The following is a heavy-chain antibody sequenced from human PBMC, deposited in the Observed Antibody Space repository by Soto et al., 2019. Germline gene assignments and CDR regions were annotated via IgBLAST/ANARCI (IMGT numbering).Heavy chain of an antibody. V-gene: IGHV3-30-3*01. CDR3: ARDDEGGSYCDLGY. Sequence: QVQLVESGGGVVQPGRSLRLSCAASGFTFSNYIMHWVRQAPGKGLEWVAIILHDGNNKYYADSVKGRFTISRHNSKNPLYLQMNSLRTEYTAIYYCARDDEGGSYCDLGYWGQGPLVTVSS. CDR2: ILHDGNNK. CDR1: GFTFSNYI. J-gene: IGHJ4*02. D-gene: IGHD3-10*01.